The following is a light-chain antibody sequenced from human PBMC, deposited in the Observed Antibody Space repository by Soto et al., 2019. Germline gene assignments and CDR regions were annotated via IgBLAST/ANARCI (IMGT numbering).Light chain of an antibody. J-gene: IGKJ2*01. CDR2: DAF. CDR1: QSISSW. CDR3: QQYSTHLYT. V-gene: IGKV1-5*01. Sequence: DIPMTQSPSTLSSSVGYRVTITCRASQSISSWLAWYQQKPGKAPTLLIYDAFSLESGVPSRFSGSGSGTEFTLTISSLQPDDFASYYCQQYSTHLYTFGQGTKLEI.